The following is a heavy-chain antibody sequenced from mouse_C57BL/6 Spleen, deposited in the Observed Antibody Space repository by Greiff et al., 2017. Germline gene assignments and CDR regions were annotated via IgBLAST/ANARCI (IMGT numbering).Heavy chain of an antibody. V-gene: IGHV1-81*01. J-gene: IGHJ1*03. CDR3: ARRFTTVVAPYWYFDV. Sequence: VQLQESGAELAKPGASVKLSCKASGYTFTSYGISWVKQRTGQGLEWIGEIYPRSGNTYYNEKFKGKATLTADKSSSTAYMELRSLTSEDSAVYFCARRFTTVVAPYWYFDVWGTGTTVTVSS. CDR2: IYPRSGNT. CDR1: GYTFTSYG. D-gene: IGHD1-1*01.